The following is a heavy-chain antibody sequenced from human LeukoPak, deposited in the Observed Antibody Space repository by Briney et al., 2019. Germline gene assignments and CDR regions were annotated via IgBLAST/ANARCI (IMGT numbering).Heavy chain of an antibody. D-gene: IGHD3-3*01. V-gene: IGHV5-51*01. CDR2: IYPGDSDT. CDR1: GYSFTSYW. Sequence: GESLKISCKGSGYSFTSYWIGWVRRMPGKGLEWMGIIYPGDSDTRHSPSFQGQVTISADKSISTAYLQWSSLKASDTAMYHCARLEYDFWSGYYQYFDYWGQGTLVTVSS. J-gene: IGHJ4*02. CDR3: ARLEYDFWSGYYQYFDY.